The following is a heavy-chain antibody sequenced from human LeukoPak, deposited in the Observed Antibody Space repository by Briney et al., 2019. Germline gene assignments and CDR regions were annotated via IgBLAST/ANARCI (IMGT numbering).Heavy chain of an antibody. V-gene: IGHV4-30-2*01. Sequence: PSETLSLTCAVSGGSISSGGYSWSWIRQPPGKGLEWIGYIYHSGSTYYNPSLKSRVTISVDRSKNQFSLKLSSVTAADTAVYYCARRSSSWVIDYWGQGTLVTVSS. D-gene: IGHD6-13*01. CDR2: IYHSGST. CDR1: GGSISSGGYS. J-gene: IGHJ4*02. CDR3: ARRSSSWVIDY.